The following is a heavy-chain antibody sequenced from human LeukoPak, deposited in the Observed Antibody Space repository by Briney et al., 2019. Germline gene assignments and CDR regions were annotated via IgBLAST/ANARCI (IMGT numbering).Heavy chain of an antibody. V-gene: IGHV1-18*01. Sequence: APERASYSAFRYTLSRSVVRWGSDAPGHGLEWMGWISAFTGNTNYAQKLQGRVTMTTATSTSTSYVELRSLRSDNTAVYYGALEGSGWVQHWGQGTLVTVSS. CDR2: ISAFTGNT. D-gene: IGHD6-19*01. J-gene: IGHJ1*01. CDR1: RYTLSRSV. CDR3: ALEGSGWVQH.